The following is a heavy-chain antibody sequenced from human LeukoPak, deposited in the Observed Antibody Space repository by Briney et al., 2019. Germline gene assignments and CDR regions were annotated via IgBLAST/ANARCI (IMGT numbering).Heavy chain of an antibody. CDR1: GFTFSSYA. D-gene: IGHD4-11*01. CDR3: AKDAQRGFDYSNSLEY. J-gene: IGHJ4*02. CDR2: ISGSGGST. V-gene: IGHV3-23*01. Sequence: GGSLRLSCAASGFTFSSYAMSWVRQAPGKGLEWVSAISGSGGSTYYADSVKGRFTISRDNSKNTLYLQMNSLRAADTSVYYCAKDAQRGFDYSNSLEYWGQGTLVTVSS.